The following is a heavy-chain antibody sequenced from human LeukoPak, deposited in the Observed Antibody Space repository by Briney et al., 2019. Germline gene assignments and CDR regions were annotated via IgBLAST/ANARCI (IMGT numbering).Heavy chain of an antibody. CDR3: ARDLNV. CDR2: INSDGSST. Sequence: PGGSLRLSCAAPGFTFSSYWMHWVRQAPGKGLVWVSGINSDGSSTTYADSVKRRFTISIDNAKNTLYLQMNSLRAEDTAVYYCARDLNVWGQGTTVTVSS. CDR1: GFTFSSYW. V-gene: IGHV3-74*01. J-gene: IGHJ6*02.